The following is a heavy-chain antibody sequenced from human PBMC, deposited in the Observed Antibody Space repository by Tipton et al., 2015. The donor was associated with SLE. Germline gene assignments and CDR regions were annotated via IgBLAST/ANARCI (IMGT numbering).Heavy chain of an antibody. CDR1: GGSISGYY. Sequence: TLSLTCTVSGGSISGYYWGWIRQPAGKGLEWIGRVYSSGSTIYNPSIKSRITLSLDTSKNQFYLRVNSVTAADTAVYYCARGGGSYYDYWGQGTLVTASS. V-gene: IGHV4-4*07. D-gene: IGHD1-26*01. CDR3: ARGGGSYYDY. J-gene: IGHJ4*02. CDR2: VYSSGST.